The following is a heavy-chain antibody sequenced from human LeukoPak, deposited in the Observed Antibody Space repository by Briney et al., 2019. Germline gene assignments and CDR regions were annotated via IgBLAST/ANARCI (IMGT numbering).Heavy chain of an antibody. CDR3: ARDWGDYGEDAFDI. CDR1: GYTFTGYY. CDR2: INPNSGGT. D-gene: IGHD4-17*01. J-gene: IGHJ3*02. Sequence: ASVKVSCKASGYTFTGYYMHWVRQAPGQGLEWMGWINPNSGGTNYAQKLQGRVTMTTDTSTSTAYMELRSLRSDDTAVYYCARDWGDYGEDAFDIWGQGTMVTVSS. V-gene: IGHV1-2*02.